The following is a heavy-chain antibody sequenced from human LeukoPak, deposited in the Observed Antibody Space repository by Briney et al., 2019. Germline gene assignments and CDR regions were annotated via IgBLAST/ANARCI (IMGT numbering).Heavy chain of an antibody. CDR3: ARVPDWTYAADY. CDR2: IKGSIT. Sequence: PSETLSLTCTVSGGSISSDRFSWTWVRQPAGKGLEWIGRIKGSITNYNPSLKSRVNISVDTSTNQFSLKLNSLTAADTAVYYCARVPDWTYAADYWGQGTLVTVSS. J-gene: IGHJ4*02. D-gene: IGHD3/OR15-3a*01. V-gene: IGHV4-61*02. CDR1: GGSISSDRFS.